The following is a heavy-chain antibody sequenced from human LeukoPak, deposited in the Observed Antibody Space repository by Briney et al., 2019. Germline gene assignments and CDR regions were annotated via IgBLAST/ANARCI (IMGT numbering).Heavy chain of an antibody. CDR1: GGSISSYY. J-gene: IGHJ4*02. V-gene: IGHV4-59*01. CDR2: IYYSGST. Sequence: PSETLSLTCTVSGGSISSYYWSWIRQPPGKGPEWIGYIYYSGSTNYKPSLKSRVTISVDTSKNQFSLKLSSVTAADTAVYYCARESNYYGSGSLGNWGQGTLVTVSS. D-gene: IGHD3-10*01. CDR3: ARESNYYGSGSLGN.